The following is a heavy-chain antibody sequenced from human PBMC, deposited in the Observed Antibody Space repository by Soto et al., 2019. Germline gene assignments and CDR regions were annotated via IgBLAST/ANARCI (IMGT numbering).Heavy chain of an antibody. CDR1: GGSFSGYY. V-gene: IGHV4-34*01. CDR3: ARVLLNDAFDI. CDR2: INHSGST. J-gene: IGHJ3*02. D-gene: IGHD1-26*01. Sequence: QVQLQQWGAGLLKPSETLSLTCAVYGGSFSGYYWSWTRQPPGKGLEWIGEINHSGSTNYNPSLKSRVTISVDTSKNQFSLKLSSVTAADTAVYYCARVLLNDAFDIWGQGTMVTVSS.